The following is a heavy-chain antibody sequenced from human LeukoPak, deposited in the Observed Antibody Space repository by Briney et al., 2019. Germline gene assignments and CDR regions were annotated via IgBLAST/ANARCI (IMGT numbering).Heavy chain of an antibody. V-gene: IGHV3-21*01. CDR3: AKDPRGDYSSGWSHPNWFDP. Sequence: GGSLRLSCAASGFTFSNYNMNWVRQAPGKGLEWVSSISSSTSHIYYADSVKGRSTISRDNAKNSLYLQMNSLRAEDTAVYYCAKDPRGDYSSGWSHPNWFDPWGQGTLVTVSS. CDR2: ISSSTSHI. CDR1: GFTFSNYN. D-gene: IGHD6-19*01. J-gene: IGHJ5*02.